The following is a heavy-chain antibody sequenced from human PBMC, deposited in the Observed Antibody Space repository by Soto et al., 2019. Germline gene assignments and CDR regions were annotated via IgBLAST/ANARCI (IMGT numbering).Heavy chain of an antibody. V-gene: IGHV4-31*03. Sequence: SDTLSLTCTVSGGSISSFFYYWSWIRQHPGKGLEWIGYIYYSGSTYYNPSLKSRVTISVDTSKNQFSLKLSSVTAADTAVYYCARDHKYGGLYWGQGTLVTVSS. CDR3: ARDHKYGGLY. D-gene: IGHD4-17*01. CDR1: GGSISSFFYY. CDR2: IYYSGST. J-gene: IGHJ4*02.